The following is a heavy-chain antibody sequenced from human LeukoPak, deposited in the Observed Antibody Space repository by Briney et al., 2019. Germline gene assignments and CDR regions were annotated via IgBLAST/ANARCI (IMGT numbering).Heavy chain of an antibody. CDR2: TYYRSKWYN. CDR1: GDSVSSNSAA. CDR3: AREGRIAAAGTPFDY. D-gene: IGHD6-13*01. Sequence: SQTLSLTCAISGDSVSSNSAAWNWIRQSPSRGLEWLGRTYYRSKWYNDYAVSEKSRITINPDTSKNQFSLQLNSVTPEDTAVYYCAREGRIAAAGTPFDYWGQGTLVTVSS. J-gene: IGHJ4*02. V-gene: IGHV6-1*01.